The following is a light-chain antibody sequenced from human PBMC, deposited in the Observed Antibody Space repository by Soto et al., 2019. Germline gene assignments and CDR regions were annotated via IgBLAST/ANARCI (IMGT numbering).Light chain of an antibody. J-gene: IGKJ1*01. V-gene: IGKV3-15*01. CDR3: QQYGSSPQT. CDR2: RAS. CDR1: QNIYSN. Sequence: EIVMTQSASTLSVSPGERATFSCRASQNIYSNIAWYQQRPGQAPRLLIYRASTRATGVPARFSGSGYGTEFNLTISSLQSEDFAVYYCQQYGSSPQTFGQGTKVDIK.